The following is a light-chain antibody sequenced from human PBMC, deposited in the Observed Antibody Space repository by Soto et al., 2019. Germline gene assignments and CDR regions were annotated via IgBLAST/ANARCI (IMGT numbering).Light chain of an antibody. CDR3: SSYTSGSTLYV. J-gene: IGLJ1*01. CDR1: SSDFYGYNY. CDR2: EVT. V-gene: IGLV2-14*01. Sequence: QSALTQPASVSGSPGQSITISCTGTSSDFYGYNYFSWYQQLPGKAPKLLIYEVTSRPSGVSNRFSGSKSGSTASLTISGLLAEDEADYYCSSYTSGSTLYVFGTGTKVTFL.